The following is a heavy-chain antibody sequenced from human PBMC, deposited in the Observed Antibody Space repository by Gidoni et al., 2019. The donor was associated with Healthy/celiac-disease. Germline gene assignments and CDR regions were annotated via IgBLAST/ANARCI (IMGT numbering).Heavy chain of an antibody. CDR1: GGSISSGRSH. CDR2: IYTSGST. J-gene: IGHJ4*02. V-gene: IGHV4-61*02. CDR3: ARDTSYVDY. D-gene: IGHD2-2*01. Sequence: QVQLQESGPGLVKPSQTLSLTCTVPGGSISSGRSHWRWIRQPAGKGLEWIGRIYTSGSTNYNTSLKSRVTMSVDTSKNQFTMKLSSVTAADTAVYYCARDTSYVDYWGQGTLVTVSS.